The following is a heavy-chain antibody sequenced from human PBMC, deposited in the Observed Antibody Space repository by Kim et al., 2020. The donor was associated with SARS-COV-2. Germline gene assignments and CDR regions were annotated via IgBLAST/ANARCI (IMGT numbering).Heavy chain of an antibody. D-gene: IGHD3-10*01. CDR3: AKDQTGDQLLWFGELSPFDY. Sequence: GGSLRLSCAASGFTFSSYAMSWVRQAPGKGLEWVSAISGSGGSTYYADSVKGRFTISRDNSKNTLYLQMNSLRAEDTAVYYCAKDQTGDQLLWFGELSPFDYWGQGTLVTVSS. CDR1: GFTFSSYA. CDR2: ISGSGGST. V-gene: IGHV3-23*01. J-gene: IGHJ4*02.